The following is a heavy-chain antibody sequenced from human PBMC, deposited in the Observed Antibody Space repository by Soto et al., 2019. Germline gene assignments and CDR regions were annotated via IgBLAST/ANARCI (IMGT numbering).Heavy chain of an antibody. Sequence: PSETLSLTCTVSGGSISSYYWSWSRQPPGKGLEWIGYIYYSGSTNYNPSLKSRVTISVDTSKNQFSLKLSSVTAADTAVYYCARSQVVITNDAFDIWGQGTMVTVS. CDR1: GGSISSYY. CDR3: ARSQVVITNDAFDI. J-gene: IGHJ3*02. D-gene: IGHD3-22*01. CDR2: IYYSGST. V-gene: IGHV4-59*01.